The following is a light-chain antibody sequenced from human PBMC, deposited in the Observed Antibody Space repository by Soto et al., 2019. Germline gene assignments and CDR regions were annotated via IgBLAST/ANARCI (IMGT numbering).Light chain of an antibody. Sequence: QPWLDQPPSRSGDPGPGVTISCSGSNYNIGSNYVYWYQQLPGTAPKLLIYRNNQRPSGVPDRFSGSKSGTSASLAISGLRSEDEADYYCAAWDDSLSGQVFGTGTKVTVL. CDR2: RNN. CDR3: AAWDDSLSGQV. J-gene: IGLJ1*01. V-gene: IGLV1-47*01. CDR1: NYNIGSNY.